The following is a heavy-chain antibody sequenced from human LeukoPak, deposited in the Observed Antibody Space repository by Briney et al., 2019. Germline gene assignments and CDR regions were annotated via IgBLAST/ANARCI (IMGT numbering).Heavy chain of an antibody. Sequence: PGXSLRLSCAASGLSVSSNYMSWVRQAPGEGLEWVSLIYSGGSTYYADSVKGRFTISRENSKNTLYLQMNSLRGEDTAVYYCARDARYCSSTGCYSDYWGQGTLVTVSS. J-gene: IGHJ4*02. CDR2: IYSGGST. V-gene: IGHV3-66*02. D-gene: IGHD2-2*01. CDR3: ARDARYCSSTGCYSDY. CDR1: GLSVSSNY.